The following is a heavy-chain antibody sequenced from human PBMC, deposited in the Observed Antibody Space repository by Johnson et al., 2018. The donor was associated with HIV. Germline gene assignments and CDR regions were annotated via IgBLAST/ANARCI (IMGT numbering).Heavy chain of an antibody. D-gene: IGHD5-12*01. CDR1: GFTFDDYG. J-gene: IGHJ3*02. V-gene: IGHV3-15*01. Sequence: MQLVESGGGVVRPGGSLRLSCAASGFTFDDYGMSWVRQAPGKGLEWVGRIKSKTDGGTTDYAAPVKGRFTISRDDSKNTLYLQMNSLKTEDTAVYYCTTGLSSGKGAFDIWGQGTMVTVSS. CDR2: IKSKTDGGTT. CDR3: TTGLSSGKGAFDI.